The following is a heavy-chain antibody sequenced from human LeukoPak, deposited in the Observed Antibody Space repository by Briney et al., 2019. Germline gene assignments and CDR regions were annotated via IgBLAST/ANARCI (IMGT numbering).Heavy chain of an antibody. CDR3: ARVGGSYWGWFDP. D-gene: IGHD1-26*01. CDR1: GGSISSSSYY. V-gene: IGHV3-7*01. Sequence: ETLSLTCTVSGGSISSSSYYWGWIRQPPGKGLEWVANIKQDGSEKYYVDSVKGRLTISRDNAKNSLYLQMNSLRAEDTAVYYCARVGGSYWGWFDPWGQGTLVTVSS. CDR2: IKQDGSEK. J-gene: IGHJ5*02.